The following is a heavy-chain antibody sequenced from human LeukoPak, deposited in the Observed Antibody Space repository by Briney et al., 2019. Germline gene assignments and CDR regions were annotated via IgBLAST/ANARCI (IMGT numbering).Heavy chain of an antibody. CDR2: IYYSGST. J-gene: IGHJ3*02. CDR1: GNSISSYNYY. D-gene: IGHD6-6*01. Sequence: PSQTLSLTCTVSGNSISSYNYYWSWVRQPPGKGLEWIGSIYYSGSTYYNPSLKSRVTISVDTSKNQFSLKLSSVTAADTAVYYCARHIYRGARPTFDAFDIWGQGTMVTVSS. CDR3: ARHIYRGARPTFDAFDI. V-gene: IGHV4-39*01.